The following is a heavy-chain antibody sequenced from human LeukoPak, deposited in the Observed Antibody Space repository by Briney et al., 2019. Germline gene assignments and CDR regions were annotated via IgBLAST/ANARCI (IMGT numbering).Heavy chain of an antibody. J-gene: IGHJ4*02. V-gene: IGHV3-30*02. CDR3: ANLSN. CDR2: IRYDGSGK. CDR1: GFTFSNFG. Sequence: PGGSLRLSCAASGFTFSNFGIHWLRQAPGRGLEWVAFIRYDGSGKTYADSVRGRFSIPRDDSKNTLYLHMNSLRTDDTAVYYCANLSNWGQGTLVTVSS.